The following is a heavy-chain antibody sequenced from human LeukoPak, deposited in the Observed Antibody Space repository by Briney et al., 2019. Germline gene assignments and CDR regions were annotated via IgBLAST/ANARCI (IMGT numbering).Heavy chain of an antibody. V-gene: IGHV1-24*01. Sequence: ASVKVSCKVSGYTLTELSMHWVRQAPGKGLEWMGGFDSEDGETIYAQKFQGRVTMTEDTSTDTAYMELSSLRSEDTAVYYCATGSLWSSTYYYYGMDVWGQGTTVTVSS. CDR3: ATGSLWSSTYYYYGMDV. CDR1: GYTLTELS. J-gene: IGHJ6*02. D-gene: IGHD3-10*01. CDR2: FDSEDGET.